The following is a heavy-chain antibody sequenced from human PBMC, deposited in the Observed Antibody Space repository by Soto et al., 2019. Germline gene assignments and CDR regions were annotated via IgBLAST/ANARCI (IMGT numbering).Heavy chain of an antibody. CDR2: IYYSGST. D-gene: IGHD4-17*01. J-gene: IGHJ5*02. CDR1: GGSISSSSYY. V-gene: IGHV4-39*01. CDR3: ARSRTTVTTIWFDP. Sequence: SETLSLTCTVSGGSISSSSYYWGWIRQPPGKGLEWIGSIYYSGSTYYNPSLKSRVTISVDTSKNQFSLKLSSVTAADTAVYYCARSRTTVTTIWFDPWGQGTLVTVSS.